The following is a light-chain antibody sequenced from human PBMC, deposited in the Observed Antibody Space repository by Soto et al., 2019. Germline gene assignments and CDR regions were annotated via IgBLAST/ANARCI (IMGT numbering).Light chain of an antibody. CDR1: SSNIGAGYG. Sequence: QSVLTQPPSVSGAPGQRVTISCTGSSSNIGAGYGVHWYQRLPGTAPKLLIYGNSNRPSGVPDRFSASKSGSSASLAITGLQAEDEADYYCQSYDSSQSGSVFGGGTKVTVL. CDR3: QSYDSSQSGSV. J-gene: IGLJ2*01. V-gene: IGLV1-40*01. CDR2: GNS.